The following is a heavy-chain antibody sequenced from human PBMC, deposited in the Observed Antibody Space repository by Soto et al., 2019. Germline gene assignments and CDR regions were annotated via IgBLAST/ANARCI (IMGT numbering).Heavy chain of an antibody. D-gene: IGHD4-4*01. CDR1: ADCFSAYA. J-gene: IGHJ4*02. Sequence: GXSVEASGYTSADCFSAYAMHWVRHAPGQRLEWMGWVNAGNGYPEYSQKFQDRVTFTRDTSASTAYMELSSLRSEDTAIYYCARKHSNSGGFDSRGKGALVTVS. CDR2: VNAGNGYP. CDR3: ARKHSNSGGFDS. V-gene: IGHV1-3*01.